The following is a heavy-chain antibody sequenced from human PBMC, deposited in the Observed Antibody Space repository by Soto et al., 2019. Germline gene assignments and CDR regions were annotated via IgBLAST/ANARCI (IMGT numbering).Heavy chain of an antibody. D-gene: IGHD5-18*01. J-gene: IGHJ4*02. V-gene: IGHV4-59*01. CDR3: AIRYGYSFDY. CDR2: IYYSGST. Sequence: QVQLQESGPGLVKPSETLSLTCTVSGGSINSYYWSWIRQPPGKGLEWIGYIYYSGSTNYNPSLKSRVTISVDTSKNPFYLKLSSVTAADTAVYYCAIRYGYSFDYWGQGTLVTVSS. CDR1: GGSINSYY.